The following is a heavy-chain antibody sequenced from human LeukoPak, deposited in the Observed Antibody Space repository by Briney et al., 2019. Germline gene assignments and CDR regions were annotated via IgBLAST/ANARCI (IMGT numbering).Heavy chain of an antibody. D-gene: IGHD3-16*01. V-gene: IGHV3-21*01. CDR3: ATIRYDAPDY. Sequence: PGGSLRLSCAASGFTFSSYAMSWVRQAPGKGLEWVSSISSSSSYIYYAYSVKGRFTISRDNAKNSLYLQMNSQRAEDTAVYYCATIRYDAPDYWGQGTLVTVSS. CDR1: GFTFSSYA. CDR2: ISSSSSYI. J-gene: IGHJ4*02.